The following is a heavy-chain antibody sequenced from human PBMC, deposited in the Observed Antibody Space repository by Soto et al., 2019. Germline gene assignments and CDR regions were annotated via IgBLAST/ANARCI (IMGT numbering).Heavy chain of an antibody. D-gene: IGHD2-15*01. J-gene: IGHJ6*01. CDR2: ISYDGRDK. Sequence: GGSLRLSCASSAFTFGDYGMDWVRQAPGKGLEPVRVISYDGRDKYYADSMKGRVSISRDNSHNTLYLQMDSLRIEDTAVYYCARDPRHCSRGSCYFYPYNYGMDVWGQGTPVTVSS. CDR1: AFTFGDYG. CDR3: ARDPRHCSRGSCYFYPYNYGMDV. V-gene: IGHV3-30*03.